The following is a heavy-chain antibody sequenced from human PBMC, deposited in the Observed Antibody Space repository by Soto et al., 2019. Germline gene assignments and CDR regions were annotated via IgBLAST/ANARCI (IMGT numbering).Heavy chain of an antibody. D-gene: IGHD3-3*01. CDR1: GYTFTSYA. CDR2: INAGNGNT. Sequence: QVQLVQSGAEVKKPGASVKVSCKASGYTFTSYAMHWVRQAPGQRLEWMGWINAGNGNTKYSQKFQGRVTITRDTSASTAYMELSSLRSEDTAVYYCAIGIRGDFWSGYHTPNWFDPWGQGTLVTVSS. J-gene: IGHJ5*02. CDR3: AIGIRGDFWSGYHTPNWFDP. V-gene: IGHV1-3*01.